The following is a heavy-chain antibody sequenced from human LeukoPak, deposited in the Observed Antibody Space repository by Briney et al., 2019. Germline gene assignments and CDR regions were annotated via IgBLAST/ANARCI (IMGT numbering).Heavy chain of an antibody. CDR3: TTYGSGRKFDY. V-gene: IGHV3-15*01. J-gene: IGHJ4*02. CDR2: IKIKTDGGTT. D-gene: IGHD3-10*01. Sequence: GSLRLSCTASGFTFRNAWMSWVRQAPGKGLEWVGRIKIKTDGGTTDYAAPVKGRFTISRDDSKNTLYQQMNSLKTEDTAVYYCTTYGSGRKFDYWGQGILVTVSS. CDR1: GFTFRNAW.